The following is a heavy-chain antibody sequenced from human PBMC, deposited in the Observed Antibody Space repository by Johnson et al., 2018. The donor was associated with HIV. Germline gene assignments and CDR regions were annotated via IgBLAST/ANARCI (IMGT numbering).Heavy chain of an antibody. V-gene: IGHV3-7*01. CDR3: AREVHIVVVSSFRWAFDI. Sequence: EVQLVESGGGLVQPGGSLRLSCAASGFTFSSYWMTWVRQAPGKGLEWVANIKQDGSEKYYVDSVKGRFTISRDNAKNSLYLQMNSLRAEDTAVYYCAREVHIVVVSSFRWAFDIWGQGTLVTVSS. CDR2: IKQDGSEK. D-gene: IGHD2-21*01. CDR1: GFTFSSYW. J-gene: IGHJ3*02.